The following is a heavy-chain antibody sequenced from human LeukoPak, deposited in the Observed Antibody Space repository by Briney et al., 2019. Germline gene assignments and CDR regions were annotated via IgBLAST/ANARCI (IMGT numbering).Heavy chain of an antibody. CDR3: ARNYHNDAFDI. D-gene: IGHD3-9*01. Sequence: KPSETLSLTCTVSGGSISSYYWSWIRQPPGKGLEWIGYIYYSGSTNYNPSLKSRVTISVDTSKNQFSLKLSSVTAADTAVYYCARNYHNDAFDIWGQGTMVTVSS. CDR2: IYYSGST. J-gene: IGHJ3*02. V-gene: IGHV4-59*01. CDR1: GGSISSYY.